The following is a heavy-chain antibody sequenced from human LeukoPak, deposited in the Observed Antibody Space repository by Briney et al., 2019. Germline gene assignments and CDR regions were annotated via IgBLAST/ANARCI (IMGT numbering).Heavy chain of an antibody. CDR3: ARVPIAADMDGDWFDP. D-gene: IGHD6-13*01. CDR2: INPSGGST. J-gene: IGHJ5*02. V-gene: IGHV1-46*01. Sequence: GASVKVSCKASGYTFISYYLHWVRQAPGQGLEWMGIINPSGGSTSYAQKLQGRVTMTTDTSTSTAYMELRSLRSDDTAVYYCARVPIAADMDGDWFDPWGQGTLVTVSS. CDR1: GYTFISYY.